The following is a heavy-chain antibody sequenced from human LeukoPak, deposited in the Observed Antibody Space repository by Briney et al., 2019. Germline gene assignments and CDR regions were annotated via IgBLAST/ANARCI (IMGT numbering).Heavy chain of an antibody. V-gene: IGHV3-7*01. J-gene: IGHJ6*03. Sequence: GGSLRLSCAASGFTFSNYWMGWVRQAPGKGLEWVANIKQDGSEIYYVDSVKGRFTISRDTAKDSLYLQMNSLRAEDTAVYYCARDNSYYYDSSGYKAQSYYYYMDVRGKGTTVTVSS. D-gene: IGHD3-22*01. CDR2: IKQDGSEI. CDR3: ARDNSYYYDSSGYKAQSYYYYMDV. CDR1: GFTFSNYW.